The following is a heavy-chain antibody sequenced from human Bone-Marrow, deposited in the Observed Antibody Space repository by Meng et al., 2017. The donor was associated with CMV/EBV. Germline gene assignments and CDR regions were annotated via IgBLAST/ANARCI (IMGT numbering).Heavy chain of an antibody. V-gene: IGHV3-30-3*02. CDR3: AKYRGLYSSSFNWFDP. D-gene: IGHD6-13*01. J-gene: IGHJ5*02. CDR1: GFTFSSYA. CDR2: ISYDGSNK. Sequence: GGSLRLSCAASGFTFSSYAMHWVRQAPGKGLEWVAVISYDGSNKYYADSVKGRFTISRDNSKNTLYLQMNSLRAEDTAVYYCAKYRGLYSSSFNWFDPWGQGTLVTVSS.